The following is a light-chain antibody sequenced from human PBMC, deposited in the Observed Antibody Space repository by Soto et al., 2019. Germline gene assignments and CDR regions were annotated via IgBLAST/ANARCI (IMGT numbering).Light chain of an antibody. CDR1: QYITSY. CDR2: AAS. J-gene: IGKJ1*01. Sequence: AIRVTQSPSSLSASTGDRVTITCRASQYITSYLAWYQQKPGKAPKLLIYAASTLQSGVPSRFSGSGSGTDFTLTISSLQPEDFATYYCQQANSFLWTFGQGTKVDIK. V-gene: IGKV1-8*01. CDR3: QQANSFLWT.